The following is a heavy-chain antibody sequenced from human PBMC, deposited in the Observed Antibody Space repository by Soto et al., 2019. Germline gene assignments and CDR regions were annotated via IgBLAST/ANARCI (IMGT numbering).Heavy chain of an antibody. Sequence: QVQLVESGGGVVQPGRSLRLSCAASGFTFSSNGMHWVRQAPGKGLEWVAVISYDGSNKYYADSVKGRFTISRDNSKNTLYLQMNSLRAEDTAVYYCAKFHSGSETGSFDYWGQGTLVTVSS. CDR2: ISYDGSNK. D-gene: IGHD5-12*01. CDR1: GFTFSSNG. CDR3: AKFHSGSETGSFDY. J-gene: IGHJ4*02. V-gene: IGHV3-30*18.